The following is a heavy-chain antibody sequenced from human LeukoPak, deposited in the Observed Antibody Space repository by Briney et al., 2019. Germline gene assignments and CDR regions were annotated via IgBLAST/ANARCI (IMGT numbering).Heavy chain of an antibody. CDR1: GGSFSDYY. D-gene: IGHD4/OR15-4a*01. CDR2: INHSGST. V-gene: IGHV4-34*01. CDR3: ARTETNYGYYFDH. J-gene: IGHJ4*02. Sequence: SETLSLTCAVYGGSFSDYYWSWIRQSPGKGLEWIGEINHSGSTNYNPSLKSLVTISVDTSKNQFSLKLSSVPAADTAVYYCARTETNYGYYFDHWGQGTLVTVSS.